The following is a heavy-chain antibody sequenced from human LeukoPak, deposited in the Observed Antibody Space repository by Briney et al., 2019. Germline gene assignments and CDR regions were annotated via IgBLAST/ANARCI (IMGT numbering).Heavy chain of an antibody. CDR2: IYYSGST. CDR1: GGSISSGGYY. V-gene: IGHV4-31*03. Sequence: SETLSLTCTVSGGSISSGGYYWSWIRPHPGEGLEWMGYIYYSGSTYYNPSLKSRVTISVGTSKNQFSLKLSSVTAADTAVYYCARGRGLTSAGYYYYYMDVWGKGTTVTVSS. CDR3: ARGRGLTSAGYYYYYMDV. D-gene: IGHD1-1*01. J-gene: IGHJ6*03.